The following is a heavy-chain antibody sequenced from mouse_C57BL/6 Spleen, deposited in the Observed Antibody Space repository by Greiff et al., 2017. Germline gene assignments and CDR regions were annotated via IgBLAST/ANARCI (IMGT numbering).Heavy chain of an antibody. V-gene: IGHV1-80*01. CDR2: IYPGDGDT. CDR1: GYAFSSYW. Sequence: VQGVESGAELVKPGASVKISCKASGYAFSSYWMNWVKQRPGKGLEWIGQIYPGDGDTNYNGKFKGKATLTADKSSSTAYMQLSSLTSEDSAVYFCARESYDYLFAYWGQGTLVTVSA. CDR3: ARESYDYLFAY. J-gene: IGHJ3*01. D-gene: IGHD2-4*01.